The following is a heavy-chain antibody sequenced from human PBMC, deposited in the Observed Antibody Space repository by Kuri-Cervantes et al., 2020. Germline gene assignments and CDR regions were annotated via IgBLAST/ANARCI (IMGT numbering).Heavy chain of an antibody. CDR3: ARDYYGDFYFDY. Sequence: GESLKISCAASGFTFSSYAMSWVRQAPGKGLKWVSVISGSGGSTYYADSVKGRFTISRDNSKNTLYLQMNSLRAEDTAVYYCARDYYGDFYFDYWGQGTLVTVSS. CDR1: GFTFSSYA. D-gene: IGHD4-17*01. CDR2: ISGSGGST. J-gene: IGHJ4*02. V-gene: IGHV3-23*01.